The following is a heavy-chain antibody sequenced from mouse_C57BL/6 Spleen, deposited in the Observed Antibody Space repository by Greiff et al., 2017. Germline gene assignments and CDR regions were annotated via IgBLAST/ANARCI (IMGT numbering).Heavy chain of an antibody. V-gene: IGHV1-82*01. CDR3: ARVTTMDY. CDR1: GYAFSSSW. D-gene: IGHD1-1*01. CDR2: IYPGDGDT. J-gene: IGHJ4*01. Sequence: VQLMESGPELVKPGASVKISCKASGYAFSSSWMNWVKQRPGKGLEWIGRIYPGDGDTNYNGNFKGKATLTADKSSSTAYMQLSSLTSEDSAVYFCARVTTMDYWGQGTSVTVSS.